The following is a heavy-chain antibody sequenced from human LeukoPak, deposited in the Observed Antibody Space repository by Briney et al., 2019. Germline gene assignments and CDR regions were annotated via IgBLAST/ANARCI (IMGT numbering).Heavy chain of an antibody. V-gene: IGHV3-11*04. CDR2: ISSSGSTI. J-gene: IGHJ4*02. Sequence: GGSLRLSCAASGFTFSDYYMSWIRQAPGKGLEWVSYISSSGSTIYYADSVKGRFTISRDNAKTSLYLQMNSLRAEDTAVYYCARDLSGITGYTYGRGIDYWGQGTLVTVSS. CDR1: GFTFSDYY. D-gene: IGHD5-18*01. CDR3: ARDLSGITGYTYGRGIDY.